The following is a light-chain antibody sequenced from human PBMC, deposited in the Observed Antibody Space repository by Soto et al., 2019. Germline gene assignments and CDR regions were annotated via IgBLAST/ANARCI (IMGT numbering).Light chain of an antibody. CDR2: DTS. J-gene: IGKJ1*01. Sequence: EIVVTQSPATLSVSPGERVTLSCRASQSVSSSLAWYQQRPGQAPRLLIYDTSTRAAGIAARFSGSGSGTEFTLPISSLQSEDSAVYYCQQYVHWPPGAFGQGTTVEI. V-gene: IGKV3-15*01. CDR1: QSVSSS. CDR3: QQYVHWPPGA.